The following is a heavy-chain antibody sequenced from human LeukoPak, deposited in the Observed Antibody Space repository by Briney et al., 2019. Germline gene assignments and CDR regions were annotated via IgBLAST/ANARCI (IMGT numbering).Heavy chain of an antibody. D-gene: IGHD3-10*01. J-gene: IGHJ4*02. CDR2: IISDGRTT. V-gene: IGHV3-74*01. Sequence: PGGSHRLSCAASGFTFSSHWMHWVRQAPGKGLVWVSRIISDGRTTNYDDSVEGRFTSSRENAKIRLYQQMNSLRAEDTAVYYCARGHVPGSDRHWDYWGQGSLVTVSS. CDR3: ARGHVPGSDRHWDY. CDR1: GFTFSSHW.